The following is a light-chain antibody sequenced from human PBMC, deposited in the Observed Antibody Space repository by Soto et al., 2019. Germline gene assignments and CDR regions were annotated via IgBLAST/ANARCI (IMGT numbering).Light chain of an antibody. CDR1: SSDIGAYNY. Sequence: QSALTQPPSASGSPGQSVTISCTGTSSDIGAYNYVSWYQQHPGKAPKLIIYEVSKRPSGVPDRFSGSKSGNTASLTVSGLQSEDEADYYCSSYTHIFYVLGTGTKVTVL. V-gene: IGLV2-8*01. CDR3: SSYTHIFYV. J-gene: IGLJ1*01. CDR2: EVS.